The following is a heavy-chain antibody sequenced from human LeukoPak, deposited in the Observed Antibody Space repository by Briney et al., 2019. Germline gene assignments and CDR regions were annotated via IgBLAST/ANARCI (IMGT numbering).Heavy chain of an antibody. CDR1: GFTFSSYG. V-gene: IGHV3-53*01. CDR2: IYSGGST. J-gene: IGHJ6*02. Sequence: QSGGSLRLSCAASGFTFSSYGMHWVRQAPGKGLEWVSVIYSGGSTYYADSVKGRFTISRDNSKNTLYLQMNSLRAEDTAVYYCARLKMVYAHYYYGMDVWGQGTTVTVSS. D-gene: IGHD2-8*01. CDR3: ARLKMVYAHYYYGMDV.